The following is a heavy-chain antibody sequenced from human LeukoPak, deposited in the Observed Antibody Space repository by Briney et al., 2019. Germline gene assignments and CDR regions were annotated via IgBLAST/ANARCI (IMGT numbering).Heavy chain of an antibody. CDR2: ISAYNGNT. Sequence: VASVKVSCKASGYTFTSYGISWVRQAPGQGLEWMGWISAYNGNTNYAQKLQGRVTMTTDTSTSTAYMELRSLRSDDTAVYYCARDIHAIGGSYSNSWGQGTLVTVSS. V-gene: IGHV1-18*04. CDR1: GYTFTSYG. D-gene: IGHD1-26*01. CDR3: ARDIHAIGGSYSNS. J-gene: IGHJ4*02.